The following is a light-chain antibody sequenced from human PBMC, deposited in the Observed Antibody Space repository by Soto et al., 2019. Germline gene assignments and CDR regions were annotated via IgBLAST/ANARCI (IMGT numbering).Light chain of an antibody. CDR2: RAS. CDR1: QSISNG. CDR3: QQYNSYSPRLT. Sequence: DIQMTQSPSTLSASVGDRVTITCRASQSISNGLAWYQQKPGKAPKLLIYRASSLESGVPSRFSGSGSGTEFTLTISSLQPDDFATYYCQQYNSYSPRLTFGRGTKVETK. J-gene: IGKJ4*01. V-gene: IGKV1-5*03.